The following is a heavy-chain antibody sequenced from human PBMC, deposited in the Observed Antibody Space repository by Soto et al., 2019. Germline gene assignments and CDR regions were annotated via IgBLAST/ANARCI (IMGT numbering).Heavy chain of an antibody. J-gene: IGHJ5*02. CDR2: INPKSGGT. Sequence: GASVKVSCKASGYTFTGYCMHWVRQAPGQGLEWMGRINPKSGGTIYSQKFQGRVTMTRDTSISTAYMELSNLRSDDTAVYYCARDFFPAEENWNDAYNYFDPWGHGTLVTVSS. CDR3: ARDFFPAEENWNDAYNYFDP. D-gene: IGHD1-1*01. V-gene: IGHV1-2*06. CDR1: GYTFTGYC.